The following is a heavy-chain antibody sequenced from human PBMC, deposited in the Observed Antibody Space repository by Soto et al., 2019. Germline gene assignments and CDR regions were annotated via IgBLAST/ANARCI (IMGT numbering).Heavy chain of an antibody. CDR1: GFNFRNFN. CDR3: ARDLRGHYGP. CDR2: VSGSSSYI. D-gene: IGHD4-17*01. V-gene: IGHV3-21*06. Sequence: LRLSCEGSGFNFRNFNMIWVRQAPGKGLEWVSSVSGSSSYIYYADPVKGRLTVSRDNANNLVFLQMNGLRPEDTDMYYCARDLRGHYGPWGQGTIVTVSS. J-gene: IGHJ3*01.